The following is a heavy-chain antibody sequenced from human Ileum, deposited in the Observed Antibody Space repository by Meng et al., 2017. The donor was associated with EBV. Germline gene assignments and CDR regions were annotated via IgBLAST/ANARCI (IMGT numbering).Heavy chain of an antibody. J-gene: IGHJ4*02. CDR2: INPGIGST. CDR3: AREEGGRFDS. CDR1: GYKFDDYT. Sequence: QAQVVQSGADLKKPGASVEIACKASGYKFDDYTIQWLRQAPGQRLEWLGWINPGIGSTYDSKTIRGRLTITMDTSASTVYMRLTSLTSEDTAVYYCAREEGGRFDSWGQGTLVTVSS. D-gene: IGHD2-15*01. V-gene: IGHV1-3*01.